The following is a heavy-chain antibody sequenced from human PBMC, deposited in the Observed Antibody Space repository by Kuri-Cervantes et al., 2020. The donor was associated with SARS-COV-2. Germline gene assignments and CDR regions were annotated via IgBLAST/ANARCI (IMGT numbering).Heavy chain of an antibody. CDR1: GYTFTGYY. V-gene: IGHV1-2*04. D-gene: IGHD6-25*01. CDR3: ARASSTGGFEGVVRGGGLDY. J-gene: IGHJ4*02. Sequence: ASVKVSCKTSGYTFTGYYIHWVRQAPGQGLEWMGWINPNSGGTNYAQQVQGWVTMTRDTSISTAYMDTSKLRSDDTALYYCARASSTGGFEGVVRGGGLDYWGQGTLVTVSS. CDR2: INPNSGGT.